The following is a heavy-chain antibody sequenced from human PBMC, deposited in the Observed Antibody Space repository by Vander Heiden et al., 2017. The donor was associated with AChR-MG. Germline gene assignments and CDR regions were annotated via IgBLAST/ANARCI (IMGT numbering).Heavy chain of an antibody. D-gene: IGHD3-10*01. J-gene: IGHJ4*02. V-gene: IGHV4-39*01. CDR1: GGSISSTRYS. CDR3: ARQVGGSAYYFDY. CDR2: IYFGGST. Sequence: QLPLQESGPGLVTPSETLCLTCTVSGGSISSTRYSWVWIRQPPGKAVEWIGSIYFGGSTYYNPSLKSRVTISVNTSKNQFSLKVNSVTAADTAVHYCARQVGGSAYYFDYWGQGILVTVSS.